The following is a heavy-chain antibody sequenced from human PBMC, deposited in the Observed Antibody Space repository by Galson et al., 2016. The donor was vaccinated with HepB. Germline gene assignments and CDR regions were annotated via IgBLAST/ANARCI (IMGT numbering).Heavy chain of an antibody. CDR3: ARADSVFDY. CDR2: ISSSSTYI. Sequence: QAPGKGLEWVSSISSSSTYIYYADSVKGRFTISRDNAKNSLYLQMNSLRAEDTAVYYCARADSVFDYWGQGTLVTVSS. V-gene: IGHV3-21*01. D-gene: IGHD2-15*01. J-gene: IGHJ4*02.